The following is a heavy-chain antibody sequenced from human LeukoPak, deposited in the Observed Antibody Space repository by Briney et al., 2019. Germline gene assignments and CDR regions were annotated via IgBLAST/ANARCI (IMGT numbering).Heavy chain of an antibody. J-gene: IGHJ6*02. V-gene: IGHV4-59*01. D-gene: IGHD1-26*01. Sequence: KSSETLSLTCTVSGGSISSSYWSWIRQPPGKGLEWIGYIYYSGSTSYNPSLKSRVTISVDTSKNQFSLKLSSVTAADTAVYYCARDHKVSGVGATLKGYYYGMDVWGQGTTVTVSS. CDR1: GGSISSSY. CDR3: ARDHKVSGVGATLKGYYYGMDV. CDR2: IYYSGST.